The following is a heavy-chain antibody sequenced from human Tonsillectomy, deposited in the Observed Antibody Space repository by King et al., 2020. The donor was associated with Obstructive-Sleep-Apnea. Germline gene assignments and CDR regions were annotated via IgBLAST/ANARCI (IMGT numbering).Heavy chain of an antibody. CDR2: IYYTGST. V-gene: IGHV4-31*03. J-gene: IGHJ1*01. Sequence: QLQESGPGLVKPSQTLSLTCTVSGGSISSGGYYWSWIRQHPGKGLEWIGYIYYTGSTYYNPSLKSRVTISGDTSKNHFSLKLSSVTAADTALYFCARASSCSAGECCHHWGGGTLVTVSS. D-gene: IGHD2-15*01. CDR3: ARASSCSAGECCHH. CDR1: GGSISSGGYY.